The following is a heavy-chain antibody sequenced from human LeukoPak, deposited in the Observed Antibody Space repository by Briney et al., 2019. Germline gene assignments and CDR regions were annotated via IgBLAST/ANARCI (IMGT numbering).Heavy chain of an antibody. Sequence: GGSLRLSCAASGCTVSSNYMSWVRQAPGRGLEWVSVIYSCGSTYYADSVKGRCTISRDNSKNTQYLQMNRLRAEDTAVYYCARDPAKAAYWGQGTLVTVSS. CDR3: ARDPAKAAY. CDR2: IYSCGST. CDR1: GCTVSSNY. V-gene: IGHV3-66*01. D-gene: IGHD2-15*01. J-gene: IGHJ4*02.